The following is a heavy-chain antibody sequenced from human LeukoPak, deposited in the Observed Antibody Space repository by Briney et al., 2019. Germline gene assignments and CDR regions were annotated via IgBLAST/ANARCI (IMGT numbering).Heavy chain of an antibody. V-gene: IGHV6-1*01. CDR3: ARERRVDLRWYKPDRGYFDY. CDR2: TYYRSKWYN. Sequence: SQTLSLTCAISGDSVSSNSAAWNWIRQSPSRGLEWLGRTYYRSKWYNDYAVSVKSRITINPDTSKNQFSLQLNSVTPEDTAVYYCARERRVDLRWYKPDRGYFDYWGQGTLVTVSS. D-gene: IGHD4-23*01. CDR1: GDSVSSNSAA. J-gene: IGHJ4*02.